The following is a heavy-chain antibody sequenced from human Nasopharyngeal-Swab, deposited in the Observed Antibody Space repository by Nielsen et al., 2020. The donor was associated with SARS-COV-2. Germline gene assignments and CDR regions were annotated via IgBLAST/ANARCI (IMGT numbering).Heavy chain of an antibody. CDR3: AKARRTDTYGYKCFDS. Sequence: GGSLRLSCAASGFTFENYAMHWVRQPPGKGLEWVSGITWNSGNKGYAESVQGRFTISRDNAKNSLYLQMNSLRAEDTALYYCAKARRTDTYGYKCFDSWGQGTLVTVSS. D-gene: IGHD5-18*01. J-gene: IGHJ4*02. CDR2: ITWNSGNK. V-gene: IGHV3-9*01. CDR1: GFTFENYA.